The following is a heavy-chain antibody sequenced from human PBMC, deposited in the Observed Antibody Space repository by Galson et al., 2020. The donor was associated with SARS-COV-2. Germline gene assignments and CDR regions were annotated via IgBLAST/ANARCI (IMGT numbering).Heavy chain of an antibody. Sequence: SCAASGFAFSGFWMSWVRQAPGKGLEWVANINQDGTEKYYADSVKGRFTISRDNSKNTLYLQMNSLRAEDTAVYYCAKDFGYRYDFWSGYYQYYYYGMDVWGQGTTVTVSS. CDR2: INQDGTEK. V-gene: IGHV3-7*01. CDR3: AKDFGYRYDFWSGYYQYYYYGMDV. D-gene: IGHD3-3*01. CDR1: GFAFSGFW. J-gene: IGHJ6*02.